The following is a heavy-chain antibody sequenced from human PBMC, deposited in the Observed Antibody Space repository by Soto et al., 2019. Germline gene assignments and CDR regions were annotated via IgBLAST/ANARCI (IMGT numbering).Heavy chain of an antibody. J-gene: IGHJ4*02. V-gene: IGHV1-69*01. CDR2: IIPICGTA. CDR1: GGTFSRHA. CDR3: ARGWGYDSNDYYYAY. D-gene: IGHD3-22*01. Sequence: QVQLVQSGAEVRKPGSSVKVSCKASGGTFSRHAISWVRQAPGQGLEWMGGIIPICGTANHAQKFQGRVTIIADESTSTVYMEVSSLRSEDTAMYYCARGWGYDSNDYYYAYWGQGTLVIVSS.